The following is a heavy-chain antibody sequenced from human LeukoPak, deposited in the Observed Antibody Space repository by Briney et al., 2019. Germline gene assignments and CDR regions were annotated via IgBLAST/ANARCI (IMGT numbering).Heavy chain of an antibody. CDR1: GFTFSSYA. CDR3: ARSGFCSGGSCCGLGPDY. J-gene: IGHJ4*02. D-gene: IGHD2-15*01. Sequence: GGSLRLSCAAYGFTFSSYAMHWVRQAPGKGLEYVSAISSNGGSTYYANSVKGRFTISRDNSKNTLYLQMGSLRAEDMAVYYCARSGFCSGGSCCGLGPDYWGQGTLVTVSS. V-gene: IGHV3-64*01. CDR2: ISSNGGST.